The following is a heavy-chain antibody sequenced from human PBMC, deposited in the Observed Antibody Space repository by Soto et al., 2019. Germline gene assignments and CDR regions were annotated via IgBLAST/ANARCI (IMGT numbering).Heavy chain of an antibody. CDR1: VYNFNTYW. V-gene: IGHV5-51*03. CDR3: ARRGRANHYGVLSGDDFPEAFDI. J-gene: IGHJ3*02. Sequence: EVQLVQSRAEVKKPGESLKISCQGSVYNFNTYWIAWVRQMPGKGLEWVGIIDPDDSDTTYSTSFQGLVTISADKSINAAYLQGSSMKASDSAMYFCARRGRANHYGVLSGDDFPEAFDIWGQGTMVAVSS. D-gene: IGHD3-3*01. CDR2: IDPDDSDT.